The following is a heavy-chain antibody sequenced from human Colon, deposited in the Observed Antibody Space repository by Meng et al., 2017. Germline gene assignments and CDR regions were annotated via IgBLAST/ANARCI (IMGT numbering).Heavy chain of an antibody. CDR3: TNDRLTH. Sequence: GESLKISCAASGFTFTGHWMHWVRQAPGQGLVWVSRVNPEGNIPDYADSAKGRFIILRDNAKSTVYLQLNSLRVEDTAVYYCTNDRLTHWGQGTRVTVSS. CDR1: GFTFTGHW. CDR2: VNPEGNIP. J-gene: IGHJ1*01. D-gene: IGHD1-1*01. V-gene: IGHV3-74*01.